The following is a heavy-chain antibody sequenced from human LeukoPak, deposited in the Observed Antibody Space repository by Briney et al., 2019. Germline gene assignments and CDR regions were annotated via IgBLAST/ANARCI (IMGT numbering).Heavy chain of an antibody. CDR3: ARPGMATGPYHYGG. CDR1: GYSFTIYW. Sequence: GESLRISFKDSGYSFTIYWIGWVRQMPGKGLEWMGIIYPGDSYTSYSPSFQGHVTISADKSITTPYLQWSSLRAEDTAIYYCARPGMATGPYHYGGRGTGILVT. J-gene: IGHJ4*02. D-gene: IGHD5-24*01. CDR2: IYPGDSYT. V-gene: IGHV5-51*01.